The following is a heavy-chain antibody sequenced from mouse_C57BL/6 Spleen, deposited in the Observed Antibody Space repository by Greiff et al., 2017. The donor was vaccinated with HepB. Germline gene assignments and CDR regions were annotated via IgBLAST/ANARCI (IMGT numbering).Heavy chain of an antibody. CDR2: IYPGDGDT. V-gene: IGHV1-82*01. J-gene: IGHJ2*01. Sequence: QVQLQQSGPELVKPGASVKISCKASGYAFSSSWMNWVKQRPGKGLEWIGRIYPGDGDTNYNGKFKGKATLTADKSSSTAYMQLSSLTSEDSAVYFCARDDYDVFFDYWGQGTTLTVSS. CDR1: GYAFSSSW. CDR3: ARDDYDVFFDY. D-gene: IGHD2-4*01.